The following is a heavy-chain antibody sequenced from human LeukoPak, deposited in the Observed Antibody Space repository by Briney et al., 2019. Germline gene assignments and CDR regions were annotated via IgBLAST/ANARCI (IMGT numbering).Heavy chain of an antibody. CDR2: INHSGST. Sequence: SETLSLTCAVYGGSFSGYYWSWIRQPPGKGLEWIGEINHSGSTNYNPSPKSRVTISVDTSKNQFSLKLSSVTAADTAVYYCARAARLVARAFDYWGQGTLVTVSS. CDR1: GGSFSGYY. J-gene: IGHJ4*02. V-gene: IGHV4-34*01. D-gene: IGHD6-6*01. CDR3: ARAARLVARAFDY.